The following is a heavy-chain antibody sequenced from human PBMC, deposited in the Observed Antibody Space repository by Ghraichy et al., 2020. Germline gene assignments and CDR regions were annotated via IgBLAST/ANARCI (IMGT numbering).Heavy chain of an antibody. D-gene: IGHD2-2*01. V-gene: IGHV5-51*01. Sequence: GESLNISCKGSGYSFTSYWIGWVRQMPGKGLEWMGIIYPGDSDTRYSPSFQGQVTISADKSISTAYLQWSSLKASDTAMYYCASILGYCSSTSCETGFDPWGQGTLVTVSS. CDR2: IYPGDSDT. J-gene: IGHJ5*02. CDR3: ASILGYCSSTSCETGFDP. CDR1: GYSFTSYW.